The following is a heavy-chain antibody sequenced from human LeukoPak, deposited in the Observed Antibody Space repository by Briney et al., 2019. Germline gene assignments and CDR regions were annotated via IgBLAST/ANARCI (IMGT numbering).Heavy chain of an antibody. D-gene: IGHD6-13*01. Sequence: GGPLRLPCAASGFTFSSYWMHWLRQAPGKGLVWVSRNSDGSSTSYADSVKGRFTISRDNAKNTLYLQMNSLRAEDTAVYYCTRRAAAGTGFDYWGQGTLVTVSS. CDR1: GFTFSSYW. J-gene: IGHJ4*02. CDR2: NSDGSST. V-gene: IGHV3-74*01. CDR3: TRRAAAGTGFDY.